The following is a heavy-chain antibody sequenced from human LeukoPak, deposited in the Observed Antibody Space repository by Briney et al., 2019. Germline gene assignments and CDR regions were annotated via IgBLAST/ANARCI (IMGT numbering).Heavy chain of an antibody. J-gene: IGHJ6*02. CDR3: ARDYTATGAMDV. CDR1: GFPFSSYW. V-gene: IGHV3-7*01. CDR2: IKQDGTVQ. D-gene: IGHD2-21*02. Sequence: GGSLRLSCAASGFPFSSYWMNWVRQAPGKGLQWLANIKQDGTVQHYVDSVKGRFTISRDNAKNSLFLQMNSLRAEDTALYYCARDYTATGAMDVWGQGTTVTVS.